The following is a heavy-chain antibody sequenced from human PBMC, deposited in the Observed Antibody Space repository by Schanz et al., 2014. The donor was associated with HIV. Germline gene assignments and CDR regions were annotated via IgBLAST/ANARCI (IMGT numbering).Heavy chain of an antibody. V-gene: IGHV1-18*01. D-gene: IGHD3-3*02. Sequence: QVQLVQSGAEVKKPGASVRVSCKASGYSFTTYGITWVRQAPGQGLEWMGWVSGYKGTTNYAQNLQDRVTMTTDTHAGAGGHPAHKATTNYSQNLQDRVTMTPDTSTTTAFMELRSLRSDDTAVYYCARFSIFGVIIRPLDYWGQGTLVTVSS. CDR2: VSGYKGTT. CDR3: RVTMTPDTSTTTAFMELRSLRSDDTAVYYCARFSIFGVIIRPLDY. J-gene: IGHJ4*02. CDR1: GYSFTTYG.